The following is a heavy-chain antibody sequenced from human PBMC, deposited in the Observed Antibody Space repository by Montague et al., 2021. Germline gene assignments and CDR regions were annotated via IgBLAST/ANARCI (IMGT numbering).Heavy chain of an antibody. V-gene: IGHV4-59*08. CDR2: MFYGGAT. CDR3: AKQDYFVSGTSYKGFDP. J-gene: IGHJ5*02. D-gene: IGHD3-10*01. Sequence: SDPLSLPCTVSSGSIFHAHWSWVRQPPGKGLEWLGSMFYGGATSNNPSLKSRVTMSIDTSTNQFSLKLSFVTAADTAVYYCAKQDYFVSGTSYKGFDPWGRGILVTVSS. CDR1: SGSIFHAH.